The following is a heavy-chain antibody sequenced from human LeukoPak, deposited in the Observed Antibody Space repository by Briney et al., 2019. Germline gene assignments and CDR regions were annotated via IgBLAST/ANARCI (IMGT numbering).Heavy chain of an antibody. Sequence: GGSLRLSCVFSGFTFSSYAMSWVRQAPGKGLEWVSSLSGSGGSTYYADSLKGRFTISRDNSKNTLYLQMNSLRVEDTAVYYCAKDPHTGYSFAYWGQGTLVTVSS. CDR2: LSGSGGST. CDR3: AKDPHTGYSFAY. D-gene: IGHD5-18*01. J-gene: IGHJ4*02. V-gene: IGHV3-23*01. CDR1: GFTFSSYA.